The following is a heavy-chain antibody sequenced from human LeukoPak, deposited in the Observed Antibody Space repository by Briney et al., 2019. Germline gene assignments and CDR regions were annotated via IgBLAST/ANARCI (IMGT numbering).Heavy chain of an antibody. D-gene: IGHD6-19*01. CDR3: TKDHGYSSGAGLGY. CDR1: GFTFDDYA. Sequence: PGGSLRLSCVASGFTFDDYAMHWVRQAPGKGLEWVSGISWNSGSIGYADSVKGRFTISRDNAKNSLYLQMNSLKTEDTALYYCTKDHGYSSGAGLGYWGQGTLVTVSP. J-gene: IGHJ4*02. V-gene: IGHV3-9*01. CDR2: ISWNSGSI.